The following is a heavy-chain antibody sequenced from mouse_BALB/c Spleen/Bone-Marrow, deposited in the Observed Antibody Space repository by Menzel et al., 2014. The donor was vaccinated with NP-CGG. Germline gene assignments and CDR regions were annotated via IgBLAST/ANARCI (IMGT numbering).Heavy chain of an antibody. CDR1: GYTFTSYW. D-gene: IGHD2-4*01. V-gene: IGHV1S127*01. CDR2: IDPSDSYT. Sequence: VQLQQSGAELVKPGSSVKMSCKASGYTFTSYWMHWVKQRPGQGLEWIGTIDPSDSYTSYNQKFKGKATLTVDPSSSTAYMQLSSLTSEDSAVYYCTRDDYGDWGQGTTLTVSS. CDR3: TRDDYGD. J-gene: IGHJ2*01.